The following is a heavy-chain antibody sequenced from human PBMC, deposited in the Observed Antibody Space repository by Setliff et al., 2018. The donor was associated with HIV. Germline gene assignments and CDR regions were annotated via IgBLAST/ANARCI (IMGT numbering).Heavy chain of an antibody. D-gene: IGHD5-12*01. V-gene: IGHV4-31*03. J-gene: IGHJ6*03. CDR3: ARERWLRSHYYYYMDV. Sequence: SETLSLTCTVSGGSISSGGYYWSWIRQHPGKGLEWIGYIYYSGSTYYNPSLKSRVTISGDTSKNQFSLKLSSVTAADTAVYYCARERWLRSHYYYYMDVWGKGTTVTVSS. CDR2: IYYSGST. CDR1: GGSISSGGYY.